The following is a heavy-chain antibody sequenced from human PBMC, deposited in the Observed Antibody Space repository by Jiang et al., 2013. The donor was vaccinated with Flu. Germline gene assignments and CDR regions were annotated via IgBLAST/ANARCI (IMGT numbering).Heavy chain of an antibody. CDR2: ISAYNGNT. CDR1: GYTFTNYG. J-gene: IGHJ6*02. D-gene: IGHD6-13*01. Sequence: SGAEVKKPGASVKVSCKASGYTFTNYGITWVRQAPGQGLEWMGWISAYNGNTNYAQKLQGRVTMIADTSTTTAYTELRSLKSDDTAVYYCARDTAGTENYYYNMDVWGQGTTVTVSS. CDR3: ARDTAGTENYYYNMDV. V-gene: IGHV1-18*01.